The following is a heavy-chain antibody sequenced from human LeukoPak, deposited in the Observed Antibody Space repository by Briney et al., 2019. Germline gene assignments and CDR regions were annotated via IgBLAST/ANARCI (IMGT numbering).Heavy chain of an antibody. CDR3: ARVLMAAAAWNNWFDP. V-gene: IGHV4-61*02. J-gene: IGHJ5*02. D-gene: IGHD6-13*01. CDR1: GGSISSGSYY. Sequence: SETLSLTCTVSGGSISSGSYYWSWIRQPPGKGLEWIGRIYTSGSTNYNPSLKSRVTISVGTSKNQFSLKLSSVTAADTAVYYCARVLMAAAAWNNWFDPWGQGTLVTVSS. CDR2: IYTSGST.